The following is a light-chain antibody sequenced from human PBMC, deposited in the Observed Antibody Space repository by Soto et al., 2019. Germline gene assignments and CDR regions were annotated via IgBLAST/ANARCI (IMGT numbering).Light chain of an antibody. V-gene: IGKV3-20*01. J-gene: IGKJ1*01. CDR2: AAS. CDR3: GKYISLHWT. Sequence: EIVLTQSPGTLSLSPGERATLDCRPSQSVSSTYLDWYQQKPGQAPSLLIYAASSRATGIQDRVSGGESAKNFHLTISRLQTEDFAVYYCGKYISLHWTSGHGTTGKSN. CDR1: QSVSSTY.